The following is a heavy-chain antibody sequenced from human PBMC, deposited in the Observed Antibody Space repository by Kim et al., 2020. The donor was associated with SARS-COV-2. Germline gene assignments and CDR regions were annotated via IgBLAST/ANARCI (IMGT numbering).Heavy chain of an antibody. V-gene: IGHV4-59*01. J-gene: IGHJ4*02. CDR1: GGSISSYY. CDR3: ARVLYQEPYGDYVGDYFDY. D-gene: IGHD4-17*01. Sequence: SETLSLTCTVSGGSISSYYWSWIRQPPGKGLEWIGYIYYSGSTNYNPSLKSRVTISVDTSKNQFSLKLSSVTAADTAVYYCARVLYQEPYGDYVGDYFDYWGQGTLVTVSS. CDR2: IYYSGST.